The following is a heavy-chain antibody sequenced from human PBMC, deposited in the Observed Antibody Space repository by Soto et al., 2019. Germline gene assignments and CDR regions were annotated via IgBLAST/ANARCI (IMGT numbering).Heavy chain of an antibody. CDR2: ISWNSGSI. CDR1: GFTFDDYA. D-gene: IGHD3-10*01. CDR3: AKDMGGSGSPDYYYYGMDV. J-gene: IGHJ6*02. V-gene: IGHV3-9*01. Sequence: GGSLRLSCAASGFTFDDYAMHWVRQAPGKGLEWVSGISWNSGSIGYADSVKGRFTISRDNAKKSLYLQMNSLRAEDTALYYCAKDMGGSGSPDYYYYGMDVWGQGTTVTVS.